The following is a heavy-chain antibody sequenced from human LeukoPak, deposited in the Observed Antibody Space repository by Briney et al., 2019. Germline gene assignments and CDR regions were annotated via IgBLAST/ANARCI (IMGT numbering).Heavy chain of an antibody. CDR3: ARVDPDLRDAFDI. V-gene: IGHV4-30-4*02. Sequence: SETLSLTCAVSGGSISSGDYYWSWIRQPPGKGLEWIGYIYYSGNTYYNPSLKSRVTISVDTSKNQFSLKLSSVTAADTAVYYCARVDPDLRDAFDIWGQGTMVTVSS. D-gene: IGHD3-3*01. CDR1: GGSISSGDYY. J-gene: IGHJ3*02. CDR2: IYYSGNT.